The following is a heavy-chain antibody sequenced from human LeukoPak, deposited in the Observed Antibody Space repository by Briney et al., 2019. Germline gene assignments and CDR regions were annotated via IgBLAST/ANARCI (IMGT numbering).Heavy chain of an antibody. CDR1: GFTFSSYA. CDR2: ISWNSGSI. CDR3: AKGVRITMVRGAFDI. D-gene: IGHD3-10*01. V-gene: IGHV3-9*01. J-gene: IGHJ3*02. Sequence: PGGSLRLSCAASGFTFSSYAMHWVRQAPGKGLEWVSGISWNSGSIVYADSVKGRFTISRDNAKNSLYLQMNSLRAEDTALYYCAKGVRITMVRGAFDIWGQGTMVTVSS.